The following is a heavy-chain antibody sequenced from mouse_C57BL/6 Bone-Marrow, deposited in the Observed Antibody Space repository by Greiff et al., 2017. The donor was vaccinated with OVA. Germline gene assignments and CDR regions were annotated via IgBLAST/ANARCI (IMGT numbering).Heavy chain of an antibody. J-gene: IGHJ2*01. Sequence: VQLQQSGAELVKPGASVKLSCTASGFNIKDYYMHWVKQRTEQGLEWIGRIDPEDGETKYAPNFQGKATITADTSSNTAYLQLSSLTSEDTAVYYCARWGDYDPYFDDWGQGTTLTVSS. CDR1: GFNIKDYY. CDR3: ARWGDYDPYFDD. CDR2: IDPEDGET. D-gene: IGHD2-4*01. V-gene: IGHV14-2*01.